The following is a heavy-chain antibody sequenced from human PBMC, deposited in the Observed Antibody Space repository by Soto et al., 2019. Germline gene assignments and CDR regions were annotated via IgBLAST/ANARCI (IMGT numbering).Heavy chain of an antibody. V-gene: IGHV3-7*01. CDR1: GFTFSSNW. J-gene: IGHJ4*02. Sequence: EVQLVESGGGLVQPGGSLRLSCAASGFTFSSNWMSWVRQAPGKGLEWVANIKQDGSETYYVDSVKGRFTISRDNAKNSLYLQMNSLRAEDTAVYYCARDLWNYGDYFDYWGQGTLVTVSS. CDR2: IKQDGSET. CDR3: ARDLWNYGDYFDY. D-gene: IGHD1-7*01.